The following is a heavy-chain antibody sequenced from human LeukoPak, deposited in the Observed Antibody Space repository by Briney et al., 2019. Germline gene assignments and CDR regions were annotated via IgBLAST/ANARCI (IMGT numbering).Heavy chain of an antibody. V-gene: IGHV1-3*01. CDR1: GYTFTSYA. CDR2: INAGNGNT. J-gene: IGHJ6*02. CDR3: ARDPLFALFLGMDV. D-gene: IGHD2/OR15-2a*01. Sequence: ASVKVSCKASGYTFTSYAMHWVRQATGQRLEWMGWINAGNGNTKYSQKFQGRVTITRDTSASTAYMELSSLRSEDTAMYYCARDPLFALFLGMDVWGQGTTVTVSS.